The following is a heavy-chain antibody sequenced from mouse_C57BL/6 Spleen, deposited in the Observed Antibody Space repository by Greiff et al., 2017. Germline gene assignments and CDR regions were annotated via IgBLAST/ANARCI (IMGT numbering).Heavy chain of an antibody. D-gene: IGHD2-4*01. CDR2: IHPNSGST. CDR1: GYTFTSYW. Sequence: QVQLQQPGAELVKPGASVKLSCKASGYTFTSYWMHWVKQRPGQGLEWIGMIHPNSGSTNYNEKFKSKATLTVDKSSSTAYMQLSSLTSEDSAVYYCAREDYDYDGAWFAYWGQGTLVLSLQ. CDR3: AREDYDYDGAWFAY. J-gene: IGHJ3*01. V-gene: IGHV1-64*01.